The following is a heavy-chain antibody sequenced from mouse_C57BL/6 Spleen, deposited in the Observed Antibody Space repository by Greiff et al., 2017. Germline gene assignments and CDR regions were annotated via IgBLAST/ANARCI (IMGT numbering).Heavy chain of an antibody. Sequence: VQLQQPGAELVKPGASVKLSCKASGYTFTSYWMQWVKQRPGQGLEWIGGIDPSDGYTNYNQKFKGKATLTVATSSSTAYMQLSSLTSEDCAVYDCSSRENYYGSSYSFDYWGQGTTLTVSS. CDR1: GYTFTSYW. CDR3: SSRENYYGSSYSFDY. J-gene: IGHJ2*01. D-gene: IGHD1-1*01. V-gene: IGHV1-50*01. CDR2: IDPSDGYT.